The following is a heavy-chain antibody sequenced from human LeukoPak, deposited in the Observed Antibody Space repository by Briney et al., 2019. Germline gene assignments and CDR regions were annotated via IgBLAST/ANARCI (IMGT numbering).Heavy chain of an antibody. CDR1: GFAFINYG. J-gene: IGHJ4*02. V-gene: IGHV3-30*18. Sequence: PGGSLRLSCAASGFAFINYGMHWVRQAPGKGLEWVTFISYDGSKKYYADSVKGRFTISRDNPKNTLYLQLNSLRAEDTAVYYCAKELGSGWSGGVDYWGQGTLVTVSS. D-gene: IGHD6-19*01. CDR2: ISYDGSKK. CDR3: AKELGSGWSGGVDY.